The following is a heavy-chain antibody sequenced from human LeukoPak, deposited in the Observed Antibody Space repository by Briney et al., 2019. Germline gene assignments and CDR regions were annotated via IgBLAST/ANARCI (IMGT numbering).Heavy chain of an antibody. J-gene: IGHJ4*02. Sequence: PGGSLRLSCAASGFNFNAYWMSWVRQAPGKGLEWVANIKQDGSEKFYVDSMKGRFTISRDNSKNSLYLQMNSLRAEDAAVYYCARPHCGGGSCYLDYWGQGTLVTVSS. V-gene: IGHV3-7*03. CDR3: ARPHCGGGSCYLDY. CDR1: GFNFNAYW. D-gene: IGHD2-15*01. CDR2: IKQDGSEK.